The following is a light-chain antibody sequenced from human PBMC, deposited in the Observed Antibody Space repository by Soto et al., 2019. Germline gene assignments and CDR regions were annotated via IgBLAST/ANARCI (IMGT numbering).Light chain of an antibody. J-gene: IGLJ1*01. V-gene: IGLV2-23*01. CDR1: SSDVGSYNL. CDR2: EGS. CDR3: CSYAGSSTYV. Sequence: QSVLTQPASVSGSPGQSITISCTGTSSDVGSYNLVSWYQQHPGKAPKLMIYEGSKRPSGVSNRFPGSKSGNTASLTISGLQAEHEADNYCCSYAGSSTYVFGTGTKVTVL.